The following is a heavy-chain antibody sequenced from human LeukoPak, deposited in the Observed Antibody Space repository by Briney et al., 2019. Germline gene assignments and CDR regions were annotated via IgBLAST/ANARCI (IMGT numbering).Heavy chain of an antibody. Sequence: SETPSLTCTVSGGSISSGSYYWSWIRQPAGKGLEWIGRIYTSGSTNYNPSLKSRVTISVDTSKNQFSLKLSSVTAADTAVYYCARGPGYCSSTSCYYYYYYMDVWGKGTTVTVSS. V-gene: IGHV4-61*02. D-gene: IGHD2-2*01. J-gene: IGHJ6*03. CDR3: ARGPGYCSSTSCYYYYYYMDV. CDR2: IYTSGST. CDR1: GGSISSGSYY.